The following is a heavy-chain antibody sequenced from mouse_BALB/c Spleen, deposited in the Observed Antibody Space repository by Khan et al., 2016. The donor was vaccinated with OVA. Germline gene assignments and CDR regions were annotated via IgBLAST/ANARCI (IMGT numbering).Heavy chain of an antibody. CDR3: ARNSYRYDLTY. V-gene: IGHV2-4-1*01. J-gene: IGHJ3*01. Sequence: QVQLKQSGPGLVQPSQSLSITCTVSGFSLITYGVHWVRQSPGKGLEWLGVIWSDGSTDYNAAFISRLSITKDYSKSQAFFQMNSLQGDDTAIIYCARNSYRYDLTYWGRGTLVTVSA. CDR2: IWSDGST. CDR1: GFSLITYG. D-gene: IGHD2-12*01.